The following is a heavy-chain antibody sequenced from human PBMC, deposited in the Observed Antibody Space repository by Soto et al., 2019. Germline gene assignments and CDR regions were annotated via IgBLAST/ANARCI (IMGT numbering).Heavy chain of an antibody. Sequence: SLTCSVSGGSINSYWWSWIRQPAGKGLEWIGRVYSSGTTDYNPSLNSRATLSVETSKNQFSLKLTSVTAADTAIYFCARLVYDTRLNYMYFDFWGQGTLVTVSS. CDR3: ARLVYDTRLNYMYFDF. V-gene: IGHV4-4*07. CDR2: VYSSGTT. D-gene: IGHD3-10*01. J-gene: IGHJ4*02. CDR1: GGSINSYW.